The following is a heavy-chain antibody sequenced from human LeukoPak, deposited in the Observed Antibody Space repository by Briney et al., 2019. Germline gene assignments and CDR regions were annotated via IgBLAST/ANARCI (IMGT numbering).Heavy chain of an antibody. V-gene: IGHV3-30*02. CDR3: AKVGYGWYEVDY. J-gene: IGHJ4*02. CDR1: GFTFSTYG. D-gene: IGHD6-19*01. Sequence: GGSLRLSCAASGFTFSTYGMHWVRQAPGKGLDWVAFIRYDGSEGYYADSVKDRFTVSRDNSKNRMYLRMNSLRAEDTAIYYCAKVGYGWYEVDYWGQGTLVTVSS. CDR2: IRYDGSEG.